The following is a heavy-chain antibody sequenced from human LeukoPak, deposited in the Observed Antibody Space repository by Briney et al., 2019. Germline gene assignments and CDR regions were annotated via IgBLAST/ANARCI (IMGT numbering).Heavy chain of an antibody. Sequence: ASMKVSCKASGYTFTSYDINWVRQATGQGLEWMGWMNPNSGNTGYAQKFQGRVTMTRNTSISTAYMELSSLRSEDTAVYYCARGVRYYDFWSGYYPGDLKFDYWGQGTLVTVSS. D-gene: IGHD3-3*01. CDR1: GYTFTSYD. CDR3: ARGVRYYDFWSGYYPGDLKFDY. V-gene: IGHV1-8*01. J-gene: IGHJ4*02. CDR2: MNPNSGNT.